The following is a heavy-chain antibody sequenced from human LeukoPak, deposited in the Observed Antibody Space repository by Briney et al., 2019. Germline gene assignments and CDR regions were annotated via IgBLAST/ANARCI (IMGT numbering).Heavy chain of an antibody. V-gene: IGHV4-34*01. J-gene: IGHJ6*04. CDR3: ARGRYCSSTSCPTGLGYYYGMDV. D-gene: IGHD2-2*01. CDR2: INHSGST. Sequence: PSETLSLTCAVYGGSFSGYYWSWLRQPPGKGLEWLGEINHSGSTNYNPSLRSRVTISVDTSKNQFSLKLSSVTAADTAVYYCARGRYCSSTSCPTGLGYYYGMDVWGKGTTVTVSS. CDR1: GGSFSGYY.